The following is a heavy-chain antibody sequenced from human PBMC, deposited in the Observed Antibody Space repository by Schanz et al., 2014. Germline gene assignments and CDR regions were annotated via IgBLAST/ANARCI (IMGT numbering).Heavy chain of an antibody. Sequence: EVHLLESGGGLVQPGGSLRLSCAASGFTFSNHALSWVRQAPGKGLEWVSGIGGSGDSTHYADSVKGRFTISRDNSRKTLYLQMNSLRADDTAVYYCAKDQGSYGSGSYSYFDYWGQGTLATVSS. CDR1: GFTFSNHA. D-gene: IGHD3-10*01. V-gene: IGHV3-23*01. J-gene: IGHJ4*02. CDR3: AKDQGSYGSGSYSYFDY. CDR2: IGGSGDST.